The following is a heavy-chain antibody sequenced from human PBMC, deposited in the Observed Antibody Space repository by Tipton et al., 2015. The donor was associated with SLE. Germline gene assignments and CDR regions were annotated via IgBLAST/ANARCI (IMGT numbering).Heavy chain of an antibody. D-gene: IGHD5-12*01. CDR1: GGSISSGGHY. CDR3: ARGGVGGYDYFDH. V-gene: IGHV4-31*03. Sequence: LRLSCTVSGGSISSGGHYWSWIRQHPGEGLEWIGDILYSGSTFYNPTLKSRVTISVDTSRNEFSLRLTSVTAADTAVYYCARGGVGGYDYFDHWGQGTLVTVSS. CDR2: ILYSGST. J-gene: IGHJ4*02.